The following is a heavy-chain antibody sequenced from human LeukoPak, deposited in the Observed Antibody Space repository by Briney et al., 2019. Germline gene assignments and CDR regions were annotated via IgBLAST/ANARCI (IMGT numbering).Heavy chain of an antibody. CDR3: ARDRFSIVVVPAAMGG. CDR1: GYTFTSYG. CDR2: ISAYNGNT. V-gene: IGHV1-18*01. D-gene: IGHD2-2*01. Sequence: ASVKVSCKASGYTFTSYGISWVRQAPGQGLEWMGWISAYNGNTNYAQKLQGRVTMTTDTSTSTAYMELRSLRSDDTAVYYCARDRFSIVVVPAAMGGWGQGTLVTVSS. J-gene: IGHJ4*02.